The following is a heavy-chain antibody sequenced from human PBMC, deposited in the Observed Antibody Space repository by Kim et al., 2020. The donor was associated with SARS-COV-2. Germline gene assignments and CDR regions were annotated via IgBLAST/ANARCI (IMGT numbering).Heavy chain of an antibody. Sequence: RSRTIYYADSVKGRFTISRDNAKNSLYLQMNSLRDEDTAVYYCAGDLFDYWGQGTLVTVSS. CDR2: RSRTI. J-gene: IGHJ4*02. CDR3: AGDLFDY. V-gene: IGHV3-48*02.